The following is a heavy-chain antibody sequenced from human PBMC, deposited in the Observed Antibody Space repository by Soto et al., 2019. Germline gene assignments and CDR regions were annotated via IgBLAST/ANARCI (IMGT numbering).Heavy chain of an antibody. CDR1: GGSISSYY. V-gene: IGHV4-59*01. Sequence: SETLSLTCTVSGGSISSYYWSWIRQPPGKGLEWIGYIYYSGSTNCNPSLKSRVTISVDTSKNQFSLKLSSVTAADTAVYYCERVVNTAMVTGPRIYYYYYMDVWGKGTTVTVSS. D-gene: IGHD5-18*01. CDR2: IYYSGST. J-gene: IGHJ6*03. CDR3: ERVVNTAMVTGPRIYYYYYMDV.